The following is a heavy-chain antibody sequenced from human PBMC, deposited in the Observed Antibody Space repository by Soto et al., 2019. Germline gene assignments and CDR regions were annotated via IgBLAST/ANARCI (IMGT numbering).Heavy chain of an antibody. J-gene: IGHJ4*02. CDR1: GYAFSGYY. D-gene: IGHD5-12*01. CDR3: ARANSGDDDEFDY. CDR2: VNPNSGDT. V-gene: IGHV1-2*02. Sequence: ASVKVSCKASGYAFSGYYIHLVRQAPGQGLEWMGWVNPNSGDTDYAQKFQGRVTMTRDTSITSAYLDLTRLRSDDTATYFCARANSGDDDEFDYWGQGTPVTVSS.